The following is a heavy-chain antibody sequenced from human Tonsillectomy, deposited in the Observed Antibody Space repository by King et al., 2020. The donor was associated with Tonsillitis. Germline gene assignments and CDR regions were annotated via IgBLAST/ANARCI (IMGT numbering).Heavy chain of an antibody. Sequence: VQLVESGGGLVQPGGSLRLSCAASGFTFSTYWMSWVRQAPGKGLEWVANIKQDGSEKYYVDSVKGRFTISRDNAKNSMYLQMNSLRADDTAVYFCAGSGSSGYYHREAPDYWGQGTLITVSS. CDR3: AGSGSSGYYHREAPDY. V-gene: IGHV3-7*03. D-gene: IGHD3-22*01. CDR1: GFTFSTYW. J-gene: IGHJ4*02. CDR2: IKQDGSEK.